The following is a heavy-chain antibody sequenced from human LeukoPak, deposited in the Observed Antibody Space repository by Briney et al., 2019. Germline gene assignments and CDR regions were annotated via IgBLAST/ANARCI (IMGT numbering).Heavy chain of an antibody. CDR2: ISSSGSTI. Sequence: GGSLRLSCAASGFTFSSYEMNWVRQAPGKGLDWVSYISSSGSTIYYADSVKGGFTISRDNAKSSLYLQMISLRAEDTAVYYCARGYSYGVHFDYWGQGTLVTVSS. CDR3: ARGYSYGVHFDY. V-gene: IGHV3-48*03. CDR1: GFTFSSYE. J-gene: IGHJ4*02. D-gene: IGHD5-18*01.